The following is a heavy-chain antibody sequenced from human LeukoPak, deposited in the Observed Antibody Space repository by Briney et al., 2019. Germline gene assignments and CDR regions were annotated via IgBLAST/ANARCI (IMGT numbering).Heavy chain of an antibody. J-gene: IGHJ6*03. V-gene: IGHV3-43*02. CDR2: ISGDGITT. CDR3: ANEVITMVRGVINYYMDV. D-gene: IGHD3-10*01. CDR1: GFTFDDYA. Sequence: SGGSLRLSCAASGFTFDDYAIHWVRQVPGKFLEWVSLISGDGITTYYADSVKGRFTISRDNSKNSLYLQMNSLRTEDTALYYCANEVITMVRGVINYYMDVWGKGTTVTVSS.